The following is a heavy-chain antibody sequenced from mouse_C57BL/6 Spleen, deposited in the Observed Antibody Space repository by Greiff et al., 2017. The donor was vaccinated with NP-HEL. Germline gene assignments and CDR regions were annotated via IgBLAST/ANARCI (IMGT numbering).Heavy chain of an antibody. CDR2: IGPGSGST. D-gene: IGHD1-1*01. V-gene: IGHV1-77*01. J-gene: IGHJ1*03. CDR3: AKSPYYYGSSSYWYFDV. CDR1: GYTFTDYY. Sequence: VQLQQSGAELVKPGASVKISCKASGYTFTDYYINWVKQRPGQGLEWIGKIGPGSGSTYYNEKFKGKATLTADKSSSTAYMQLSSLTSEDSAVYFCAKSPYYYGSSSYWYFDVWGTGTTVTVSS.